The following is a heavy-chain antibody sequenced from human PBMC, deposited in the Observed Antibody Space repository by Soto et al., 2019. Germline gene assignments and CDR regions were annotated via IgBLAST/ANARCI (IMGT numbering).Heavy chain of an antibody. V-gene: IGHV4-39*01. CDR1: GGSISSNLYY. CDR3: ARHTGAFGYYFDS. J-gene: IGHJ4*02. D-gene: IGHD3-3*01. Sequence: QVRLQESGPGLVKPSETLSLACSVSGGSISSNLYYWGWVRQPPGQGLEWLGAVYHTGNTWYNPSLKSRVTISVDTSKSQFSLKLKSVSASDTAIYYCARHTGAFGYYFDSWGPGLLVTISS. CDR2: VYHTGNT.